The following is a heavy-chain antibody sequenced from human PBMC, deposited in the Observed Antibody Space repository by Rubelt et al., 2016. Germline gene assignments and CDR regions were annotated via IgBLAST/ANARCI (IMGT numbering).Heavy chain of an antibody. D-gene: IGHD2-15*01. J-gene: IGHJ4*02. Sequence: EMLLVESGGGLVQPGGSLRLSCAASGFTFSNYWMHWVRQAPGKGLVWVSRINSNGTTTDYADSVKGRFTISRDSAKNTRYLHMDSLRVEDTAGYYCARGTLVGGGQGTLVTVSS. CDR2: INSNGTTT. CDR3: ARGTLVG. V-gene: IGHV3-74*01. CDR1: GFTFSNYW.